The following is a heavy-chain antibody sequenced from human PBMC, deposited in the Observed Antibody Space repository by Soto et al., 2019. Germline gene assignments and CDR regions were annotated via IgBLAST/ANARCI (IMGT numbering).Heavy chain of an antibody. CDR3: VASTGWIFDN. Sequence: PXGSLILSCSASGFTFNTYWMTWVRQAPGKGLEWVASINKDGTVKDYVPSLRDRFTISRDDIKNSLYLQMNNMRAEDTAVYYCVASTGWIFDNWGQGTPVTVSS. D-gene: IGHD2-8*02. J-gene: IGHJ4*02. CDR2: INKDGTVK. V-gene: IGHV3-7*03. CDR1: GFTFNTYW.